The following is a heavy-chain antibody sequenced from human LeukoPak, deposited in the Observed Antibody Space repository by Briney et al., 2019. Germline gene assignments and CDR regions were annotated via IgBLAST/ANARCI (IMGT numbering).Heavy chain of an antibody. Sequence: ASVKVSCKASGYTFTSHYMHWVRQAPGQGLEWMGLISPRGGATIYGQKFQGRVTMTSDTSTSTVYVELSSLRPADTAVYYCASGMQLRVGELFLDTRYDGFDLWGQGTMVTVSS. J-gene: IGHJ3*01. CDR3: ASGMQLRVGELFLDTRYDGFDL. CDR2: ISPRGGAT. CDR1: GYTFTSHY. D-gene: IGHD3-16*01. V-gene: IGHV1-46*01.